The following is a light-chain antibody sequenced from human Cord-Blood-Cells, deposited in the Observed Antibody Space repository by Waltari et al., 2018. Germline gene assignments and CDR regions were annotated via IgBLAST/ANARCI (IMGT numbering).Light chain of an antibody. Sequence: QSALTQPASVSGSPGQSITISCTGTSRDVGSYNLAPWYQQHPGKAPNLMIYEGSKRPSGVSNRFSGSKSGNTASLTISGLQAEDEADYYCCSYAGSVVFGGGTKLTVL. J-gene: IGLJ2*01. CDR1: SRDVGSYNL. V-gene: IGLV2-23*01. CDR2: EGS. CDR3: CSYAGSVV.